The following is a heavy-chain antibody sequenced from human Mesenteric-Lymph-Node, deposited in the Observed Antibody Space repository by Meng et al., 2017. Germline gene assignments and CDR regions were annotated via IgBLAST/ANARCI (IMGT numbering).Heavy chain of an antibody. CDR3: LRGSGGSV. CDR1: GFYISSNTHY. CDR2: LFYSGST. V-gene: IGHV4-39*07. J-gene: IGHJ1*01. D-gene: IGHD3-10*01. Sequence: LQLKESGPGLVKPSDILSRTCTTSGFYISSNTHYWGWIRQSPGKGLEWIGSLFYSGSTYYNPSLKSRLTMSVDTSNNQFSLKLSSVTAADTAVYHCLRGSGGSVWGQGTLVTVSS.